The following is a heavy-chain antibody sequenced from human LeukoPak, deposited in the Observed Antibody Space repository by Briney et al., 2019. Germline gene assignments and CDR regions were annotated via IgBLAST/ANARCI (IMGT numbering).Heavy chain of an antibody. V-gene: IGHV1-2*02. J-gene: IGHJ5*02. Sequence: ASVKVSCKASGYTFTGYYMHWVRQAPGQGLEWMGWINPNSGGTNYAQKFQGRVTMTRDTSISTAYMELSRLRSDDTAVYYCARVGRGRDYGDCSHWFDPWGQGTLVTVSS. D-gene: IGHD4-17*01. CDR1: GYTFTGYY. CDR2: INPNSGGT. CDR3: ARVGRGRDYGDCSHWFDP.